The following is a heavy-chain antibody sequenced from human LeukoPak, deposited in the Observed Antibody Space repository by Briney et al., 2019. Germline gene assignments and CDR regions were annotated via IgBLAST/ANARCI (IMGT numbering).Heavy chain of an antibody. D-gene: IGHD2-2*01. J-gene: IGHJ5*02. CDR1: GYTFTGYY. CDR3: ARDLVGYCSSTSCYHNWFDP. Sequence: GASVKVSCKASGYTFTGYYMHWVRQAPGKGLEWMGWINPNSGGTNYAQKFQGRVTMTRDTSISTAYMELSRLRSDDTAVYYCARDLVGYCSSTSCYHNWFDPWGQGTLVTVSS. CDR2: INPNSGGT. V-gene: IGHV1-2*02.